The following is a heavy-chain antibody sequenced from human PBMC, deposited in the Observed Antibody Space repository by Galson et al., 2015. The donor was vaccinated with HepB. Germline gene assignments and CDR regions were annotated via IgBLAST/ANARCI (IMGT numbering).Heavy chain of an antibody. D-gene: IGHD1-26*01. V-gene: IGHV3-30-3*01. CDR2: ISYDGSNK. J-gene: IGHJ3*02. CDR3: ARTKLLKDAFDI. CDR1: GFTFSSYA. Sequence: SLRLSCPASGFTFSSYAMHWVRQAPGKGLEWVAVISYDGSNKYYADSVKGRFTISRDNSKNTLYLQMNSLRAEDTAVYYCARTKLLKDAFDIWGQGTMVTVSS.